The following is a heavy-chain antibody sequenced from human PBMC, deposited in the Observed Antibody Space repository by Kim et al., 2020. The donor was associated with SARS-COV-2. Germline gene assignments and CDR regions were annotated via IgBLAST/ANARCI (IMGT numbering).Heavy chain of an antibody. J-gene: IGHJ6*02. CDR2: INAGNGNT. D-gene: IGHD2-21*02. Sequence: ASVSVSCKASGYTFTDFAIHWVRQAPGQRLEWMGWINAGNGNTKYSQRFQGRVNIVRDTSASTAYMEVSSLRSEDTAVYYCASPSPAFCGGDCYSRHYYYYGLDVWGQGATVTVSS. CDR1: GYTFTDFA. V-gene: IGHV1-3*01. CDR3: ASPSPAFCGGDCYSRHYYYYGLDV.